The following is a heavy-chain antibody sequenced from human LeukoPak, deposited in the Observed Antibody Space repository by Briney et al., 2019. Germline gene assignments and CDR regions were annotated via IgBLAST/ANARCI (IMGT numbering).Heavy chain of an antibody. J-gene: IGHJ6*02. CDR1: GFSFRSFA. CDR2: ISGGGEDT. CDR3: ARTIAQYTDTDLYYYCDLDV. D-gene: IGHD1-7*01. V-gene: IGHV3-23*01. Sequence: GGSLRLSCTASGFSFRSFAMSWVRQAPGQGLEWVSSISGGGEDTYYADSVKGRFTISRDNSETTLYLQMNSLGADDTALYYGARTIAQYTDTDLYYYCDLDVWGQGTTVTVSS.